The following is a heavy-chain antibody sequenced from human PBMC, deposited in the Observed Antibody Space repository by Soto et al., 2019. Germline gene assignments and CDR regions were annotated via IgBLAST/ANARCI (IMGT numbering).Heavy chain of an antibody. D-gene: IGHD2-2*01. CDR3: TRQVVPSTGNDY. CDR1: GFTFSGSA. Sequence: PGGSLRLSCAASGFTFSGSAMHWVCQASGKGLEWVGRIRSKANSYATAYAASVKGRFTISRDDSKNTAYLQMNSLKTEDTAVYYCTRQVVPSTGNDYWGQGTLVTVSS. V-gene: IGHV3-73*01. J-gene: IGHJ4*02. CDR2: IRSKANSYAT.